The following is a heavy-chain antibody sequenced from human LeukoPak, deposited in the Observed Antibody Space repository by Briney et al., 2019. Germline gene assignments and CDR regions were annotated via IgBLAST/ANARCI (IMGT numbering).Heavy chain of an antibody. CDR3: ARDRAVTKNGAIDY. Sequence: GGSLRLSCAASGFTFSSYGMHWVRQAPGKGLEWVAVIWYDGSNKYYADSVKGRFTISRDNSKNTLYLQMNSLRAEDTAVYYSARDRAVTKNGAIDYWGQGTLVTVSS. CDR1: GFTFSSYG. V-gene: IGHV3-33*01. D-gene: IGHD4-17*01. J-gene: IGHJ4*02. CDR2: IWYDGSNK.